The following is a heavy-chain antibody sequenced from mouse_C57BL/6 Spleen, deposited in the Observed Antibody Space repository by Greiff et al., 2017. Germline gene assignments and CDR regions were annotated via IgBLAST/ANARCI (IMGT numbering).Heavy chain of an antibody. D-gene: IGHD2-4*01. Sequence: QFHVKQSGAELVRPGTSVKVSCKASGYAFTNYLIEWVKQRPGQGLEWIGVINPGSGGTNYNEKFKGKATLTADKSASTAYMQLSSLTSEDSAVYFCARYGDYDGYWGQGTTLTVSS. CDR3: ARYGDYDGY. CDR1: GYAFTNYL. V-gene: IGHV1-54*01. J-gene: IGHJ2*01. CDR2: INPGSGGT.